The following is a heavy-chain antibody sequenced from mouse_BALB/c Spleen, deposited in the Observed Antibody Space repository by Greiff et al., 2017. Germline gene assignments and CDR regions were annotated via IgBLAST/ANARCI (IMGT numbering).Heavy chain of an antibody. CDR2: ISYDGSN. V-gene: IGHV3-6*02. J-gene: IGHJ4*01. CDR3: ARDLPLSYYGAGNAMDD. Sequence: VQLQQSGPGLVKPSQSLSLTCSVTGYSITSGYYWNWIRQFPGNKLEWMGYISYDGSNNYNPSLKNRISITRDTSKNQFFLKLNSVTTEDTATYYCARDLPLSYYGAGNAMDDWGQGTSVTVSS. D-gene: IGHD2-10*01. CDR1: GYSITSGYY.